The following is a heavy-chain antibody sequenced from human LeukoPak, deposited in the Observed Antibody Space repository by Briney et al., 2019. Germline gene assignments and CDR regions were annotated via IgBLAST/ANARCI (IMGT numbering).Heavy chain of an antibody. V-gene: IGHV3-23*01. Sequence: GGSLRLSCAASGFTFSSYAMSWVRQAPGKGLEWVSAISAGGGSTYFADSVKGRFTISRDNSKNTLFLQTNSLRAEDTAVYYCAKTTVGYSSGRYPGWPADCWGQGALVTVSS. CDR1: GFTFSSYA. CDR3: AKTTVGYSSGRYPGWPADC. J-gene: IGHJ4*02. D-gene: IGHD6-19*01. CDR2: ISAGGGST.